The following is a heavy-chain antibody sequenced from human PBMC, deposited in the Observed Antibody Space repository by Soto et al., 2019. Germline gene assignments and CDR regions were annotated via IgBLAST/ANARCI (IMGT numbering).Heavy chain of an antibody. CDR2: IYYSGST. CDR1: GGSISSSSYY. J-gene: IGHJ4*02. CDR3: ARREIGFDY. V-gene: IGHV4-39*01. Sequence: SVPLSLSYSVAGGSISSSSYYWGWIRQPPGKGLEWIGSIYYSGSTYYNPSLKSRVTISVDTSKNQFSLKLSSGTAADTAVYYCARREIGFDYWGQGTLVTVSS.